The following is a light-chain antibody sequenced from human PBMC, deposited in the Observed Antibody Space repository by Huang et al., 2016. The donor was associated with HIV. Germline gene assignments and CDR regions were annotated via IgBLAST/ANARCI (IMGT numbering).Light chain of an antibody. Sequence: DPVSITCQASQDISNYFNWYQQKPGKAPKLLLYDATNSEAGVPSRFSGSGSGTDFTLTISRLQPEDFATYYCQQFDNVPYSFGQGTRLEIK. CDR1: QDISNY. CDR2: DAT. J-gene: IGKJ2*03. V-gene: IGKV1-33*01. CDR3: QQFDNVPYS.